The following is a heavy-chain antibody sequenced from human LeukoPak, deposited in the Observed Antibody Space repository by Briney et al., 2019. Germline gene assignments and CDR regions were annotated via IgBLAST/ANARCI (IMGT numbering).Heavy chain of an antibody. CDR1: GFTFSSYS. V-gene: IGHV3-21*01. J-gene: IGHJ6*02. CDR2: ISSSSSYI. CDR3: ARWRGDRYYYYGMDV. Sequence: GGSLRLSCAASGFTFSSYSMNWVRQAPGKGLEWVSSISSSSSYIYYADSVKGRFTISRDNAKNSLYLQMNGLRAEDTAVYYCARWRGDRYYYYGMDVWGQGTTVTVSS. D-gene: IGHD3-10*01.